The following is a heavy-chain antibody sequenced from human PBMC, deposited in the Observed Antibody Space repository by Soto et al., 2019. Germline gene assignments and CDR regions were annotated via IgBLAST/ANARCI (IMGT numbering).Heavy chain of an antibody. D-gene: IGHD3-22*01. J-gene: IGHJ4*02. V-gene: IGHV3-21*01. CDR1: GFTFSSYS. CDR3: ARDVKVGYYDSCGYYYFDY. Sequence: EVQLVESGGGLVKPGGSLRLSCAASGFTFSSYSMNWVRQAPGKGLEWVSSISSSSSYIYYADSVKGRFTISRDNAKNSLYLQMNSLRAEDTAVYYCARDVKVGYYDSCGYYYFDYWGQGTLVTVSS. CDR2: ISSSSSYI.